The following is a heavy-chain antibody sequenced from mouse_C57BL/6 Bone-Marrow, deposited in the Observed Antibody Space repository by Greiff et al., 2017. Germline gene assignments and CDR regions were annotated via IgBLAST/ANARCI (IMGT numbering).Heavy chain of an antibody. V-gene: IGHV1-64*01. CDR1: GYTFTSYD. CDR2: IHPNSGST. Sequence: QVQLQQSGPELVKPGASVKLSCKASGYTFTSYDINWVKQRPGQGLEWIGMIHPNSGSTNYNEKFKSKATLTVDKSSSTAYMQLSSLTSEDSAVYYCARGLRLPPWFAYWGQGTLVTVSA. D-gene: IGHD3-2*02. CDR3: ARGLRLPPWFAY. J-gene: IGHJ3*01.